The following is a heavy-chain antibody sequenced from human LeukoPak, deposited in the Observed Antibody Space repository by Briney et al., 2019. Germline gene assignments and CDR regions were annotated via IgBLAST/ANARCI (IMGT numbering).Heavy chain of an antibody. Sequence: SETLSLTCAVYGGSFSGYYWSWIRQPPGKGLEWIEEINHSGSTNYNPSLRSRVTISVDTSKNQFSLKLSSVTAADTAVYYCARQSPLDCSGGSCYPSPFRYYYGMDVWGKGTTVTVSS. CDR2: INHSGST. D-gene: IGHD2-15*01. J-gene: IGHJ6*04. CDR3: ARQSPLDCSGGSCYPSPFRYYYGMDV. CDR1: GGSFSGYY. V-gene: IGHV4-34*01.